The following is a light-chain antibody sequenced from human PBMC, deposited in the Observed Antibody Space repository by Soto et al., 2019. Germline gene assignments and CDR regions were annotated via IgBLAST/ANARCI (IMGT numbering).Light chain of an antibody. CDR1: STDVGGYTY. Sequence: QSALPQPASVSGSPGQSITISCTGSSTDVGGYTYVSWYQQFPGKPPKLMIYEVSNRPSGVSNRFSGSKSGNTASLTISGLQAEDEADYYCSSYTSGSTLVFGGGTKLTVL. J-gene: IGLJ3*02. CDR2: EVS. V-gene: IGLV2-14*03. CDR3: SSYTSGSTLV.